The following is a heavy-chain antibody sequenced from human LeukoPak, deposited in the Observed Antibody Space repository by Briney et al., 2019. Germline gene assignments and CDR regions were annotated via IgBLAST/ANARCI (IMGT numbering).Heavy chain of an antibody. CDR1: GYTFTSYG. J-gene: IGHJ4*02. V-gene: IGHV1-18*01. CDR3: ARADIRAIASSGWYGFDY. CDR2: ISGYNGNT. D-gene: IGHD6-19*01. Sequence: ASVKVSCKASGYTFTSYGISWVRQAPGQGLEWMGWISGYNGNTNYEQKFQGRVTMTTDTSTSTAYMELRSLRSDDTAVYYCARADIRAIASSGWYGFDYWGQGTLVTVSS.